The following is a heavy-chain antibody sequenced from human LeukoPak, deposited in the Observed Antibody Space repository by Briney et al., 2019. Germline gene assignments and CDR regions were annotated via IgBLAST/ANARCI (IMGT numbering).Heavy chain of an antibody. CDR2: IYYSGNT. CDR3: ARGGYYDSSGYLDS. Sequence: SETLSLTCTVSGGSISSSRYYWGWIRQPPGKGLEWIGNIYYSGNTYYNPSLKSRVTISVDTSKNQFSLKLSSVTAADSAVYYCARGGYYDSSGYLDSWGQGTLVTVSS. V-gene: IGHV4-39*01. J-gene: IGHJ4*02. D-gene: IGHD3-22*01. CDR1: GGSISSSRYY.